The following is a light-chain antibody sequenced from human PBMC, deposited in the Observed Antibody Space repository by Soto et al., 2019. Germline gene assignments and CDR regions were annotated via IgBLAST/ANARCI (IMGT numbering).Light chain of an antibody. CDR1: SSEGGGYNY. CDR3: SSYTSSISRV. CDR2: DVS. Sequence: QSVLTQPASVSGSPGQSITISCTGTSSEGGGYNYVSWYQQHPGKAPKLMIYDVSNRPSGVSNRFSGSKSGNTASLTISGLQAEDEADYYCSSYTSSISRVFGGGTKVTVL. V-gene: IGLV2-14*03. J-gene: IGLJ2*01.